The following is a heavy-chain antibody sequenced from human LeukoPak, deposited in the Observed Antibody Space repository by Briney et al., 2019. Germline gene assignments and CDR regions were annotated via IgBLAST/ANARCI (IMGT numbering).Heavy chain of an antibody. D-gene: IGHD2-2*01. Sequence: SVKVSCKASGGTFSSYAISWVRQAPGQGLEWMGGIIPIFGTANYAQKFQGRVTMTTDTSTSTAYMELRGLRSDDTAVYYCARGYDIDPWGQGTLVTVSS. CDR2: IIPIFGTA. CDR3: ARGYDIDP. J-gene: IGHJ5*02. CDR1: GGTFSSYA. V-gene: IGHV1-69*05.